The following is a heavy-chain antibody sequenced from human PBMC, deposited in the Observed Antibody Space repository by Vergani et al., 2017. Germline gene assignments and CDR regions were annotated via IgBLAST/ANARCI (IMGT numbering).Heavy chain of an antibody. D-gene: IGHD3-22*01. V-gene: IGHV3-9*01. CDR1: GFTFDDYA. CDR3: AKGDYYDSSGYSDWYFDL. J-gene: IGHJ2*01. CDR2: ISWNSGSI. Sequence: EVQLVESGGGLVQPGRSLRLSCAASGFTFDDYAMHWVRQAPGKGLEWVSGISWNSGSIGYADSVKGRFTISRDNAKNSLYLQMNSLRAEDTALYYCAKGDYYDSSGYSDWYFDLWGRGTLVTVSS.